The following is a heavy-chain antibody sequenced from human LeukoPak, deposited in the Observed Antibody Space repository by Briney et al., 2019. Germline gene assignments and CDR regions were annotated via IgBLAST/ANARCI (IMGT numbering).Heavy chain of an antibody. CDR1: GYSISSGYY. CDR3: ARERGYCSGGSCNWFDP. D-gene: IGHD2-15*01. Sequence: SETLSLTCTVSGYSISSGYYWGWIRPPPGKGLEWIESIHHSGGTYYNPSLKSRVTITVDTSKNQFSLKLSSVTAADTAVYYCARERGYCSGGSCNWFDPWGQGTLVTVSS. CDR2: IHHSGGT. J-gene: IGHJ5*02. V-gene: IGHV4-38-2*02.